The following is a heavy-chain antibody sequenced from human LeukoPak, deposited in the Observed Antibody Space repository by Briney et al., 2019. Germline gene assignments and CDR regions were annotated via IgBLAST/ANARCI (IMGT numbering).Heavy chain of an antibody. V-gene: IGHV3-53*01. Sequence: GGSLRLSCVASGFTVSSNYMSWVRQAPGKGLEWVSVIYSGGSTYYADSVKGRFTISRDNSKNTLYLQMNSLRAEDTAVYYCASGTGSYRTPYYYMDVWGTGTTVTVSS. J-gene: IGHJ6*03. D-gene: IGHD3-10*01. CDR3: ASGTGSYRTPYYYMDV. CDR2: IYSGGST. CDR1: GFTVSSNY.